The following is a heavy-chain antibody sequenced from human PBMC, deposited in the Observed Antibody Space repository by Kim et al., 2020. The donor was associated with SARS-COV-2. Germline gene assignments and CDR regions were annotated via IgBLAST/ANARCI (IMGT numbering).Heavy chain of an antibody. CDR2: ISGSGGST. D-gene: IGHD3-3*01. CDR3: AKVTEYYDFWSGYPDY. CDR1: GFTFSSYA. Sequence: GGSLRLSCAASGFTFSSYAMSWVRQAPGKGLEWVSAISGSGGSTYYADSVKGRFTISRDKSKNTLYLQMNSLRAEDTAVYYCAKVTEYYDFWSGYPDYWGQGTLVTVSS. J-gene: IGHJ4*02. V-gene: IGHV3-23*01.